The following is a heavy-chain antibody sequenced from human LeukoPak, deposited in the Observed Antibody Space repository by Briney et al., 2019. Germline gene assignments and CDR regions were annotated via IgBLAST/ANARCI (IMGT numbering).Heavy chain of an antibody. Sequence: PGGSLRLSCAASGFSFSYYGMNWVRQAPGKGLEWVSSISSSSSYIYYADSVKGRFIISRDNAKNSLYLQMNSLRAEDTAVYYCARDHYYDSSGYIPAGDAFDIWGQGTMVTVSS. V-gene: IGHV3-21*01. CDR1: GFSFSYYG. D-gene: IGHD3-22*01. CDR2: ISSSSSYI. CDR3: ARDHYYDSSGYIPAGDAFDI. J-gene: IGHJ3*02.